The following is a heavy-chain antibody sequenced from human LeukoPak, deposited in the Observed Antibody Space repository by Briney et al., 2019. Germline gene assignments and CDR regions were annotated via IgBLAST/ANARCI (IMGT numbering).Heavy chain of an antibody. CDR3: AKDLAPGGY. CDR1: GFTFSSYE. D-gene: IGHD3-16*01. CDR2: TSGSGGST. J-gene: IGHJ4*02. Sequence: PPGGSLRLSCAASGFTFSSYEMNWVRQAPGKGLEWVSATSGSGGSTYYADSVKGRFTISRDNSKNTLYLQMNRMRAEDTAVYYCAKDLAPGGYWGQGTLVTVSS. V-gene: IGHV3-23*01.